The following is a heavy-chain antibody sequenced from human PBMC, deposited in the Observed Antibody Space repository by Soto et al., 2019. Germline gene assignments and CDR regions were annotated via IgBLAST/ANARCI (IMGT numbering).Heavy chain of an antibody. CDR3: ASRPPVGYCSGGSCYLD. Sequence: QVQLVQSGAEVKKPGSSVKVPCKASGGTFSSYTISWVRQAPGQGLEWMGRIIPILGIANYAQKFQGRVTITADKSTSTAYMELSSLRSEDTAVYYCASRPPVGYCSGGSCYLDWGQGTLVTVSS. V-gene: IGHV1-69*02. CDR2: IIPILGIA. D-gene: IGHD2-15*01. J-gene: IGHJ4*02. CDR1: GGTFSSYT.